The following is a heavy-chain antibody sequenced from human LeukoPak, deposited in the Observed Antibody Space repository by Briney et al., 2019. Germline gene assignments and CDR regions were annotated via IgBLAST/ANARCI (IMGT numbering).Heavy chain of an antibody. J-gene: IGHJ4*02. CDR1: GFTFNSYW. V-gene: IGHV3-74*01. CDR2: INSDGSNT. CDR3: ARAVVIAAGRYFDY. Sequence: GGSLRLSCEASGFTFNSYWMHWVRQAPGKGLVWVSRINSDGSNTNYADSVKGRFTISRDNAKNTLYLQMNSLRAEDTAVYYCARAVVIAAGRYFDYWGQGALVTVSS. D-gene: IGHD6-13*01.